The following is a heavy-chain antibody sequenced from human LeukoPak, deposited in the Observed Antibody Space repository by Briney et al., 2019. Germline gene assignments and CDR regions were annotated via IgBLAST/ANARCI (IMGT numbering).Heavy chain of an antibody. Sequence: PGGSLRLSCAASGFTFSSYNMNWVRQAPGKGLEWGPVIYSGGSTSSADSVKGRFTLSRDNSTTTLYLQTNSLRAEPTAVYYCARDNGYASGWYDYWGQGTLVTVSS. D-gene: IGHD6-19*01. J-gene: IGHJ4*02. V-gene: IGHV3-53*01. CDR3: ARDNGYASGWYDY. CDR2: IYSGGST. CDR1: GFTFSSYN.